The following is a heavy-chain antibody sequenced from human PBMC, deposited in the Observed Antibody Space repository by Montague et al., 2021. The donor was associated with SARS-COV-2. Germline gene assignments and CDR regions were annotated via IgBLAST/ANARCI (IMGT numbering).Heavy chain of an antibody. CDR3: ARAERGSCGDGNCYQYFFNY. D-gene: IGHD2-15*01. CDR2: TYYRSEWYS. J-gene: IGHJ4*02. V-gene: IGHV6-1*01. Sequence: CAISGDSVSTNSGTWNWVRLSPSRGLEWLGRTYYRSEWYSDYSVSVKSRTSINPDTSKNQFSLQLNSVTPEDTAVYYCARAERGSCGDGNCYQYFFNYWGQGTLVTVPS. CDR1: GDSVSTNSGT.